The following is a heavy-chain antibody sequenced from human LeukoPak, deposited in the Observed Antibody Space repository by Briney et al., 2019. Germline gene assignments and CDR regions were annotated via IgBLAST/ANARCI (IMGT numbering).Heavy chain of an antibody. CDR2: INHSGST. J-gene: IGHJ3*02. Sequence: PSETLSLTCAVYGGSFSGYYWSWIRQPPGKGLEWIGEINHSGSTNYNPSLKSRVTISVDTSKNLFSLKLSSVTAADTAVYYCASRRRDVYYRAFDIWGQGTMVTVSS. V-gene: IGHV4-34*01. CDR3: ASRRRDVYYRAFDI. CDR1: GGSFSGYY. D-gene: IGHD5-24*01.